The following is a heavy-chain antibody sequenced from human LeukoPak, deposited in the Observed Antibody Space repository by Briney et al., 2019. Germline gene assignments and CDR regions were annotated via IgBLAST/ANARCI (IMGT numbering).Heavy chain of an antibody. D-gene: IGHD4-17*01. J-gene: IGHJ5*02. CDR3: ARGPETYGDYVGWFDP. V-gene: IGHV3-30*04. Sequence: GGSLRLSCAASGFTFSSYAMHWVRQAPGEGLEWVAVISYDGSNKYYADSVKGRFTISRDNSKNTLYLQMNSLRAEDTAVYYSARGPETYGDYVGWFDPWGQGTLVTVSS. CDR2: ISYDGSNK. CDR1: GFTFSSYA.